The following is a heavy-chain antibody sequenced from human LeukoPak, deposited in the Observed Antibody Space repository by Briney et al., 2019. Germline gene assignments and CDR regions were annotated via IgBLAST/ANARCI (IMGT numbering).Heavy chain of an antibody. D-gene: IGHD6-19*01. J-gene: IGHJ5*02. CDR3: AKGSGSGWYGWFDP. V-gene: IGHV3-23*01. CDR1: RFTFSGYA. CDR2: IDASGVNT. Sequence: PGGSLRLSCAASRFTFSGYAMYWVRQAPGKGLEWVSCIDASGVNTYYADSVKGRSTISRDNSNNTLYLQINSLRAEDTAVYYCAKGSGSGWYGWFDPWGQGTLVTVSS.